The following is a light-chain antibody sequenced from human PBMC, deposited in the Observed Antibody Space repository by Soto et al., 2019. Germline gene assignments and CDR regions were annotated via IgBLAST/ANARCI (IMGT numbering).Light chain of an antibody. CDR2: GAS. V-gene: IGKV3-20*01. Sequence: SPGTLSLSPGEIATLSCRASEYVPSNFLAWYQQRPGQAPRLLIYGASIGATGIPDRFSGSGSGTDFTLSISRLEPEDFAMYYCKQYRSFPATSFGRGARLE. CDR1: EYVPSNF. J-gene: IGKJ5*01. CDR3: KQYRSFPATS.